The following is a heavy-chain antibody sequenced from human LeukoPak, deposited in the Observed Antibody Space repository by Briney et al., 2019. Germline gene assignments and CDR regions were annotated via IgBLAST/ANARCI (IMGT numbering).Heavy chain of an antibody. CDR3: ARAKSHKYTFDAFDI. CDR2: ISFSSTHI. J-gene: IGHJ3*02. Sequence: GGSLRLSCAASGFIFSNYGMSWVRQAPGKGLEWVSSISFSSTHIYYADSIQGRFTISRDNAENSLYLQMNSLRAEDTAVYYCARAKSHKYTFDAFDIWGQGTMVTVSS. D-gene: IGHD2-2*02. CDR1: GFIFSNYG. V-gene: IGHV3-21*06.